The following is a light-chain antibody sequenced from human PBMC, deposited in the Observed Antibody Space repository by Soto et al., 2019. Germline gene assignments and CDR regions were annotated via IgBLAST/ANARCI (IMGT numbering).Light chain of an antibody. J-gene: IGKJ1*01. CDR1: HSMSGY. CDR2: AAS. CDR3: QQSYRTPQT. Sequence: DIQMTQSPSSLSASVGDRVTITCRASHSMSGYLNWYQQQPGKAPKLLIYAASTLQSGVPSRFSGSGAGTDFPLTISSLQPDDLATYYCQQSYRTPQTFGQGTKVAI. V-gene: IGKV1-39*01.